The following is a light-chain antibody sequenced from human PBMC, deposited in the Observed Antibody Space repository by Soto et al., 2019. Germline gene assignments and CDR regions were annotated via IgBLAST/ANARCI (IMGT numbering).Light chain of an antibody. CDR2: AND. J-gene: IGLJ2*01. V-gene: IGLV1-40*01. CDR1: SSNIGAGFD. CDR3: QSYDNSLLAYV. Sequence: QSVLTQPPSVSGAPGQRLTISCAGTSSNIGAGFDVHWYQQLPGTAPKLLNYANDDRPSGVPDRFSGSTSGTSASLAITGLQAEDAADYYCQSYDNSLLAYVFGGGTKLTVL.